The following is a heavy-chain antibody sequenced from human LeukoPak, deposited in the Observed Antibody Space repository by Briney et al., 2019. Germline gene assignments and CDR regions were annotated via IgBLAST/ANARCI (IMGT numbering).Heavy chain of an antibody. V-gene: IGHV1-58*02. D-gene: IGHD1-26*01. CDR3: AALAGMIVGATTGGFDAFDI. Sequence: GASVKVSCKASGFTFTSSAMQWVRQARGQRLEWIGWIVVGSGNTDYAQKFQERVTITRDMSTSTAYMELSSLRSEDTAVYYCAALAGMIVGATTGGFDAFDIWGQGTMVTVSS. CDR1: GFTFTSSA. J-gene: IGHJ3*02. CDR2: IVVGSGNT.